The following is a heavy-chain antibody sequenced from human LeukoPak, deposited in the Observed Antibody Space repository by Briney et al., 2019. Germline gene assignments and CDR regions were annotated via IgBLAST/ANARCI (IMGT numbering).Heavy chain of an antibody. CDR1: GFSISSGYQ. Sequence: SETLSLTCAVSGFSISSGYQRAWIRQSPGKGVEGIGSINNSGNAHYNPSLKSRVTISVETSKNQFSLNMYSVTAADTAVYYCARDARWVTPDCTSTSCYENYFDPWGQGTLVTVSS. D-gene: IGHD2-2*01. CDR3: ARDARWVTPDCTSTSCYENYFDP. J-gene: IGHJ5*02. V-gene: IGHV4-38-2*02. CDR2: INNSGNA.